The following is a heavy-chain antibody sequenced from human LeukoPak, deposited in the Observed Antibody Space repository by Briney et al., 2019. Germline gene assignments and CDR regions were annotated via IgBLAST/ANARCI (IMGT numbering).Heavy chain of an antibody. J-gene: IGHJ4*02. CDR1: GFTFSNYW. CDR2: INSDGSST. D-gene: IGHD6-13*01. CDR3: ARGSSSSWWGFDY. Sequence: PGGSLRLSCAASGFTFSNYWMHWVRQAPGKGLAWVSRINSDGSSTSYADSVKGRFTISRDNAKNTLYLQMNSLRAEDTAVYYCARGSSSSWWGFDYWGQGTLVTVSS. V-gene: IGHV3-74*01.